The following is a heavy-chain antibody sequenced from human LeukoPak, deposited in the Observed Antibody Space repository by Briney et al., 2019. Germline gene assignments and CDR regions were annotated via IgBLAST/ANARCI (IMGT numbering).Heavy chain of an antibody. V-gene: IGHV3-49*04. Sequence: GGSLRLSCAASGFTFSSYAMSWVRQAPEKGLEWVGFIRSKAYGGTTEYAASVKGRFTISRDDSKSIAYLQMNSLKTEDTAVYYCTRDYGSGSPPGNWGQGTLVTVSS. J-gene: IGHJ4*02. CDR1: GFTFSSYA. D-gene: IGHD3-10*01. CDR3: TRDYGSGSPPGN. CDR2: IRSKAYGGTT.